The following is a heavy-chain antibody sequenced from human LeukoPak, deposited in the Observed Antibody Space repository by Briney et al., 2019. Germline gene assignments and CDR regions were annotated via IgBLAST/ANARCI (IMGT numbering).Heavy chain of an antibody. CDR1: GFSFSDHF. V-gene: IGHV3-72*01. Sequence: PGGSLRLSCVASGFSFSDHFMDWVRQAPGKGLEWVGRARDKANGYTTEYAASVKGRFTISRDESRKSVYLQMSSLKTEDTAVYYFVKGDGTVIPGINVARLDYWGQGTLVTVSS. J-gene: IGHJ4*02. CDR3: VKGDGTVIPGINVARLDY. CDR2: ARDKANGYTT. D-gene: IGHD1-7*01.